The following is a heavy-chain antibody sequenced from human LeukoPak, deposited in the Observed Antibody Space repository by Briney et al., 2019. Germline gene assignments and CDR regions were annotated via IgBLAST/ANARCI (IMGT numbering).Heavy chain of an antibody. V-gene: IGHV3-33*01. D-gene: IGHD3-10*01. CDR3: ARDRGLWFGELSYGMDV. J-gene: IGHJ6*02. Sequence: GGSLRLSCAASGFTFSSYGMHWVRQAPGKGLEWVAVIWYDGSNKYYADSVKGRFTISRDNSKNTLYLQMNSLRAEDTAVYYCARDRGLWFGELSYGMDVWGQGTTVTVSS. CDR1: GFTFSSYG. CDR2: IWYDGSNK.